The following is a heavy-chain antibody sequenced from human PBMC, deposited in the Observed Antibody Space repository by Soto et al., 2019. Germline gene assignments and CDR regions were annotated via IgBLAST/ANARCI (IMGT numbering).Heavy chain of an antibody. J-gene: IGHJ4*02. Sequence: EVQLLESGGGLVQPGESLRLSCAASGFTFSSYAMSCARHAPGKGLEWVSSIGVSSDAYYADSVKGRFTISRDNSRNTLYLQMNSLRAEDTALYYCAKNYFFDSWGQGTLVTVSS. CDR2: IGVSSDA. V-gene: IGHV3-23*01. CDR1: GFTFSSYA. CDR3: AKNYFFDS.